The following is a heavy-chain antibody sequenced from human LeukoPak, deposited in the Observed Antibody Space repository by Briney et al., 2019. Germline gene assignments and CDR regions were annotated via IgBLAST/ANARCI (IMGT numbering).Heavy chain of an antibody. D-gene: IGHD2-21*02. J-gene: IGHJ5*02. V-gene: IGHV4-59*01. Sequence: SESLSLTCTVSGGSISSYYWSWIRQPPGKGLEWIGYIYYSGSTNYNPSLKSRVTISVDTSKNQFSLKLSSVTAADTAVYYCARVPGYCGGDCYHNWFDPWGQGTLVTVSS. CDR3: ARVPGYCGGDCYHNWFDP. CDR2: IYYSGST. CDR1: GGSISSYY.